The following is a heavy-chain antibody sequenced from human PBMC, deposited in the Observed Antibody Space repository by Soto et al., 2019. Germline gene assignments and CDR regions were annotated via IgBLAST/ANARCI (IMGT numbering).Heavy chain of an antibody. CDR3: ARGVLGPGDYYYGMDV. V-gene: IGHV3-13*01. CDR1: VFTFINYD. J-gene: IGHJ6*01. CDR2: IGAASDT. D-gene: IGHD7-27*01. Sequence: GWSLRLSCASSVFTFINYDMHWVRQAPGEGLEWVSGIGAASDTYYPVSVQGRFTVSRDNAEKSLYLQMNSLRAGDTAVYYCARGVLGPGDYYYGMDVWGQGTTVTVSS.